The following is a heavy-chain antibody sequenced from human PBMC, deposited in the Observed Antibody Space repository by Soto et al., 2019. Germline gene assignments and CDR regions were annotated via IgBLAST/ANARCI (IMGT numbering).Heavy chain of an antibody. CDR1: GFTFSSYG. D-gene: IGHD2-21*01. CDR3: ARGLHSLFDY. Sequence: QVQLVESGGGVVQPGGSLRLSCVASGFTFSSYGMHWVRQAPGKGLEWVAVIWYDGNKKYYADSVKGRFTISRDNSKNTLYVQMTSRRAEDTAVYYCARGLHSLFDYWGQGALVNVSS. V-gene: IGHV3-33*01. CDR2: IWYDGNKK. J-gene: IGHJ4*02.